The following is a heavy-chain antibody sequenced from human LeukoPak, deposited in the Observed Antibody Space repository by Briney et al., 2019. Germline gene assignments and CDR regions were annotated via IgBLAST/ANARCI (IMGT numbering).Heavy chain of an antibody. CDR1: GDSVSSNTAA. Sequence: SRTLSLTCAISGDSVSSNTAAWNWIRQSPSRGLEWLGRTYYRSKWYNNYAVSVKSRISINPDTSKNQFSLQLKSVTPEDTAVYYCAREQTGDQNFDCWGQGTLVTVSS. V-gene: IGHV6-1*01. D-gene: IGHD7-27*01. CDR3: AREQTGDQNFDC. CDR2: TYYRSKWYN. J-gene: IGHJ4*02.